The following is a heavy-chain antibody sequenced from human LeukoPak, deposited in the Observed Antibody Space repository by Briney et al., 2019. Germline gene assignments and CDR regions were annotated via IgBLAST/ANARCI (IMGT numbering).Heavy chain of an antibody. CDR2: IYYSGST. Sequence: SETLSLTGTVSGGSISSYYWSWFRQTPGKGPEWIGYIYYSGSTKYNPSLKSRVTISVDRSKNQFSLKLNSVTAADTAVYYCARYWGVQLWPHWYFDLWGRGSLVTVSS. D-gene: IGHD5-24*01. V-gene: IGHV4-59*01. CDR1: GGSISSYY. J-gene: IGHJ2*01. CDR3: ARYWGVQLWPHWYFDL.